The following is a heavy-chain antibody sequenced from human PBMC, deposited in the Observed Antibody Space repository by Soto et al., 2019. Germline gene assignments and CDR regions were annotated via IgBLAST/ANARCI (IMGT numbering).Heavy chain of an antibody. V-gene: IGHV1-69*13. CDR2: IIPFFDTA. CDR1: GDTFSSYA. CDR3: ARHVFISSTGYYYSYSVRDV. D-gene: IGHD3-10*01. Sequence: ASVKVSCKASGDTFSSYAISWVRQAPGQGLEWMGGIIPFFDTANYAQQFQGRVTITADESTSTAYMELSSLRSEDTAVYYCARHVFISSTGYYYSYSVRDVGGKGPTVPVS. J-gene: IGHJ6*04.